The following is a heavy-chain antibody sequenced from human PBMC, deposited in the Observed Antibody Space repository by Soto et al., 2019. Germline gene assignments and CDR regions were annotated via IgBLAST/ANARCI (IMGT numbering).Heavy chain of an antibody. CDR3: ARGGTPIDY. Sequence: PVKVSCKASGVSFSSYAISWVRQAPGQGLEWMGGIIPVFGAANYAQKFQGRVTITADESTSTAYMGLSSLRSEDTTVYYCARGGTPIDYWGQGTLVTVSS. D-gene: IGHD3-16*01. CDR1: GVSFSSYA. J-gene: IGHJ4*02. CDR2: IIPVFGAA. V-gene: IGHV1-69*13.